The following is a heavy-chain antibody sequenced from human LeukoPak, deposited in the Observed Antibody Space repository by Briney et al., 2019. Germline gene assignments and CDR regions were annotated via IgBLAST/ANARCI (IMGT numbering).Heavy chain of an antibody. V-gene: IGHV4-59*01. J-gene: IGHJ4*02. CDR3: ARNYDFWSGPSPFDY. D-gene: IGHD3-3*01. CDR1: GGSISSYY. CDR2: IYYSGST. Sequence: SETLSLTCTVSGGSISSYYWSWIRQPPGKGLEWIGYIYYSGSTNYNPSLKSRVTISVDTSKNQFSLKLSSVTAADTAVYYCARNYDFWSGPSPFDYWGQGTLVTVSS.